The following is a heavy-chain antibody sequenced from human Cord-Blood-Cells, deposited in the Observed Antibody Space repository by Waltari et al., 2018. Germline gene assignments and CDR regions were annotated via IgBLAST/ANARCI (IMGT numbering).Heavy chain of an antibody. Sequence: QVQLQESGPGLVKPSQTLSLTCTVSGGSISSGSYYWSWIRQPARKGLEWIGYIYTSGNTNSNPPPTSQIPISLDTSKNQFSLKRSSVTAADTAVYYCARVGIYNWFDPWGQGTLVTVSS. CDR3: ARVGIYNWFDP. CDR1: GGSISSGSYY. D-gene: IGHD1-1*01. J-gene: IGHJ5*02. CDR2: IYTSGNT. V-gene: IGHV4-61*09.